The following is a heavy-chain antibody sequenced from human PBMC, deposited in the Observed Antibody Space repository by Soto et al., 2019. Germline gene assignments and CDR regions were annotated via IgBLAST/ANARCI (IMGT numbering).Heavy chain of an antibody. Sequence: QVQLVESGGGVVQPGRSLRLSCAASGFTFSGYGMHWVRQAPGEGLQWVAVLANGGSYQYYEDSLKGRVTIYRDNTKNTLYLQKDSLRPEDTTVYYCARSRGGSSWYASDFWGKGTLVTVSP. J-gene: IGHJ4*02. CDR3: ARSRGGSSWYASDF. CDR2: LANGGSYQ. CDR1: GFTFSGYG. V-gene: IGHV3-30*03. D-gene: IGHD6-13*01.